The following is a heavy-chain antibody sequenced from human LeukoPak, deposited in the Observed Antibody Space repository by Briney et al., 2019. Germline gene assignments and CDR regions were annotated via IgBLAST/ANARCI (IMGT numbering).Heavy chain of an antibody. D-gene: IGHD3-10*01. V-gene: IGHV4-39*01. CDR3: ARAGYYGSGSSPPHDYYYYGMDV. CDR2: IYNSGTT. CDR1: GGSIRNSSFY. J-gene: IGHJ6*02. Sequence: SETLFLTCAVSGGSIRNSSFYWGWIRQPPGKGLEWIASIYNSGTTYYNPSLKSRITIFVDTSKNQVSLKLRSVTAADTAVYYCARAGYYGSGSSPPHDYYYYGMDVWGQGTTVTVSS.